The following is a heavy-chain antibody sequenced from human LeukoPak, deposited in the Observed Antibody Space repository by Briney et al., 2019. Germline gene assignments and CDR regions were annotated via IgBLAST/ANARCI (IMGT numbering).Heavy chain of an antibody. CDR1: GGSISNYY. CDR3: AKGGSTNFYYGDV. V-gene: IGHV4-59*08. J-gene: IGHJ6*02. Sequence: PSETLSPTCTVSGGSISNYYWSWVRQPPGKGLEWIGYIYYSGSTTYNPSLKSRVTISVDTSKNQFSLKLSSVTAADTAVYYCAKGGSTNFYYGDVWGQGTTVTVSS. D-gene: IGHD2/OR15-2a*01. CDR2: IYYSGST.